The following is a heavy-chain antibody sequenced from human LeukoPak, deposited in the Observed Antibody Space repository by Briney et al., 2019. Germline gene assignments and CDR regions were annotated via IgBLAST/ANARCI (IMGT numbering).Heavy chain of an antibody. CDR1: GGSVSSGSYY. V-gene: IGHV4-61*01. CDR3: ARALGYGDYGMDV. CDR2: IYYSGST. J-gene: IGHJ6*04. Sequence: KPSETLSLTCTVSGGSVSSGSYYWRWIRQPPGKGLEWIGYIYYSGSTNYNPSLKSRVTISVDTSKNQFSLKLSSVTAADTAVYYCARALGYGDYGMDVWGKGTTVTVSS. D-gene: IGHD4-17*01.